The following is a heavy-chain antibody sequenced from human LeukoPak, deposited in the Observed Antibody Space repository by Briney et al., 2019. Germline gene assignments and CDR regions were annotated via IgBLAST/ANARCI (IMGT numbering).Heavy chain of an antibody. V-gene: IGHV4-34*01. D-gene: IGHD5-12*01. CDR1: GGSFSGYY. J-gene: IGHJ4*02. CDR3: ARDHSGYDYSGGDY. CDR2: INHSGST. Sequence: PSETLSLTCAVYGGSFSGYYWSWIRQPPGKGLEWIGEINHSGSTNYNPSLKSRVTISVDTSKNQFSLKLSSVTAADTAVYCCARDHSGYDYSGGDYWGQGTLVTVSS.